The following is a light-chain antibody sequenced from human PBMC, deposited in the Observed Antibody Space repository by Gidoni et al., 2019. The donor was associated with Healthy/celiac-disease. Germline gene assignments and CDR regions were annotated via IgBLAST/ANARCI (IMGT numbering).Light chain of an antibody. CDR2: EVS. V-gene: IGLV2-14*01. CDR1: SSDVGGYNY. CDR3: SSYTSSSTLYV. Sequence: SALTPPASVSGSPGQSITISCTGTSSDVGGYNYVSWYQQHPGKAPKLMIYEVSNRPSGVPDRFSGSKSGNTASLTISGLQAEDEADYYCSSYTSSSTLYVFGTGTKVTVL. J-gene: IGLJ1*01.